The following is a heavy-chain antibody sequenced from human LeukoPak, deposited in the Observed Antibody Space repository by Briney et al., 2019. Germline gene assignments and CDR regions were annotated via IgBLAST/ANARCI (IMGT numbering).Heavy chain of an antibody. CDR2: INPNSGGT. CDR3: ASSCSGGSCSLAPTPLNRGRQQGYYMDV. J-gene: IGHJ6*03. D-gene: IGHD2-15*01. V-gene: IGHV1-2*02. CDR1: GYTFTSYY. Sequence: GASVKVSCKASGYTFTSYYMHWVRQAPGQGLEWMGWINPNSGGTNYAQKFQGRVTMTRDTSISTAYMELSRLRSDDTAVYYCASSCSGGSCSLAPTPLNRGRQQGYYMDVWGKGTTVTVSS.